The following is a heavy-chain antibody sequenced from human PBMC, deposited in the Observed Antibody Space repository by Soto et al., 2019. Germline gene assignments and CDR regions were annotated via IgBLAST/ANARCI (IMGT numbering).Heavy chain of an antibody. Sequence: QVQLVESGGGVVQPGGSLRLSCATSGFSLSSYAMHWVRQAPGKGLEWVALMSYDETKKYYADSVKGRFTISRDTSKNTLFLQMNNLRGEDTAVYYCAKDRRDGDFMHSVGVAFWGQGAVVTVSS. V-gene: IGHV3-30*18. D-gene: IGHD3-16*01. J-gene: IGHJ4*02. CDR2: MSYDETKK. CDR3: AKDRRDGDFMHSVGVAF. CDR1: GFSLSSYA.